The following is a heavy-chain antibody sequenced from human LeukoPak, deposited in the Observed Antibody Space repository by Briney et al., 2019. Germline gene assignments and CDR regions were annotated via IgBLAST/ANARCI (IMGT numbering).Heavy chain of an antibody. CDR2: ISSSGSTI. J-gene: IGHJ4*02. D-gene: IGHD3-3*01. V-gene: IGHV3-11*01. CDR3: ARVLDFWSGYLVY. CDR1: GFTFSDYY. Sequence: GGSLRLSCAASGFTFSDYYMSWIRQAPGEGLEWVSYISSSGSTIYYADSVKGRFTISRDNAKNSLYLQMNSLRSEDTAVYYCARVLDFWSGYLVYWGQGTLVTVSS.